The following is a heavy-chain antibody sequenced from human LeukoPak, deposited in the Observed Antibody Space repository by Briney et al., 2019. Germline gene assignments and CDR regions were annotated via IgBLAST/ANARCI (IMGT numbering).Heavy chain of an antibody. V-gene: IGHV3-21*01. D-gene: IGHD4-17*01. J-gene: IGHJ6*02. CDR1: GFTFSSYS. CDR2: ISSSSSYI. CDR3: ARDAGDSIQNYYYYYGMDV. Sequence: GGSLRLSCAASGFTFSSYSMNWVRQAPGKGLEWVSSISSSSSYIYYADSVKGRFTISRDNAKNSLYLQMNNLRAEDTAVYYCARDAGDSIQNYYYYYGMDVWGQGTTVTVSS.